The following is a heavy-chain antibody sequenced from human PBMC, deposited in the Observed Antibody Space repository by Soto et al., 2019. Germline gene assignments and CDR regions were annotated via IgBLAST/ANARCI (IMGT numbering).Heavy chain of an antibody. CDR1: GFTFSRYG. V-gene: IGHV3-33*01. D-gene: IGHD3-22*01. J-gene: IGHJ4*02. CDR2: IWNDGIRK. CDR3: ARDDDYEANAFDY. Sequence: PGGSLRLSCAASGFTFSRYGMHWVRQAPGKGLEWVALIWNDGIRKVYVDSVKGRFTISRDNSKNTLDLQMNSLRAEDTAVYYCARDDDYEANAFDYWGPGXLVTVYS.